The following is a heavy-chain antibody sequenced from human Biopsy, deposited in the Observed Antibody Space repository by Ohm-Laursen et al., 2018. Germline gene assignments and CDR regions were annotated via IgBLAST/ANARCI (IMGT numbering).Heavy chain of an antibody. D-gene: IGHD6-19*01. Sequence: SLRLSCAASGFTFRTYGMHWVRLAPGKGLEWVAVISYDQITKHYADSVRGRFTISRDNSKNTPYLQVNSLRTEDTAVYYCAKDLSAYYYYGIDVWGQGTTVTVSS. CDR3: AKDLSAYYYYGIDV. J-gene: IGHJ6*02. CDR2: ISYDQITK. V-gene: IGHV3-30*18. CDR1: GFTFRTYG.